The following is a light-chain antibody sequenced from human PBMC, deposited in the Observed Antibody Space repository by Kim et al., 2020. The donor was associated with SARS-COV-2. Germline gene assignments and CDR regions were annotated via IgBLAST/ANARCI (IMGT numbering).Light chain of an antibody. Sequence: EIVMTQSPVTLSVSPGERATLSCRASQTVTGRLAWYQQKSGQAPRLVMYDVSTRASGIPARFSGSGSGTEFTLTISSLESEDFAVYYCQQYHNCYTFGQGTKLEI. CDR1: QTVTGR. V-gene: IGKV3-15*01. CDR3: QQYHNCYT. J-gene: IGKJ2*01. CDR2: DVS.